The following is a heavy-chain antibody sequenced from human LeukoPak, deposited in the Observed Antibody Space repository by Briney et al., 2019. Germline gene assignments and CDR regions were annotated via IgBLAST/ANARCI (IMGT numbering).Heavy chain of an antibody. J-gene: IGHJ4*02. Sequence: SETLSLTCAVYGGSFSGYYWSWIRQPPGKGLEWIGEINHSGSTNYNPSLKSRVTMSVDTSKNQVSLKVSSVTAADTAVYYCASGAAAEPYFDYWGQGTLVTVSS. D-gene: IGHD6-13*01. CDR3: ASGAAAEPYFDY. V-gene: IGHV4-34*01. CDR2: INHSGST. CDR1: GGSFSGYY.